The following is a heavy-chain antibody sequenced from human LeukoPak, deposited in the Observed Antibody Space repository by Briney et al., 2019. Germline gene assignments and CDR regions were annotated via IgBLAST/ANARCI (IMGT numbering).Heavy chain of an antibody. J-gene: IGHJ4*02. CDR2: ISSSGSTI. CDR1: EFSVGSNY. V-gene: IGHV3-48*03. Sequence: GGSLRLSCAASEFSVGSNYMNWVRQAPGKGLEWVSYISSSGSTIYYADSVKGRFTISRDNAKNSLYLQMNSLRAEDTAVYYCARVSDTAMDWGQGTLVTVSS. CDR3: ARVSDTAMD. D-gene: IGHD5-18*01.